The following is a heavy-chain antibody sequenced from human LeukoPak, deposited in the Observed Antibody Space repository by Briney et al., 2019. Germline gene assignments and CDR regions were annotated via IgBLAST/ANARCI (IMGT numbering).Heavy chain of an antibody. D-gene: IGHD3-16*02. V-gene: IGHV3-73*01. CDR3: ARDWFTRLGELSPDRAFDY. CDR1: GFTFSGSA. CDR2: IRSKTNNYAT. Sequence: GGSLRLSCAASGFTFSGSALHWVRQASGKGLEWIGRIRSKTNNYATTYAASVTGRFTISRDDAENTAYLQMNSLRAEDTALYYCARDWFTRLGELSPDRAFDYWGQGTLVTVSS. J-gene: IGHJ4*02.